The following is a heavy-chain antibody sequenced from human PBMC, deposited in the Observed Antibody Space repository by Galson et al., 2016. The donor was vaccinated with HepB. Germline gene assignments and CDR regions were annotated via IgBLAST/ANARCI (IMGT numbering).Heavy chain of an antibody. J-gene: IGHJ6*02. Sequence: CAASGFTFSTYGMNWVRQAPGKGLEWVAKISYDGSNKYYGDSVKGRFTISRDYSKNTLYLQMNRLRADDTAVYYCAKEGPHDSGWNPYQYFGMDVWGQGTTVTVSS. D-gene: IGHD6-19*01. CDR2: ISYDGSNK. V-gene: IGHV3-30*18. CDR3: AKEGPHDSGWNPYQYFGMDV. CDR1: GFTFSTYG.